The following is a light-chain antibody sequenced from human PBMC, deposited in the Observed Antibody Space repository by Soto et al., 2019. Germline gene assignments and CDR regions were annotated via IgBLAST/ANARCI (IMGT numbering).Light chain of an antibody. CDR1: RSDVGGYNY. Sequence: QSSLTQPASVSWSPGQSITISWTGTRSDVGGYNYVSWYQQHPGKAPKLMIYDVSNRPSGVSNRFSGSKSGNTASLTISGLQDEDEDDYYCSSYTSSSTRVFGGGTKLTVL. J-gene: IGLJ2*01. CDR2: DVS. V-gene: IGLV2-14*01. CDR3: SSYTSSSTRV.